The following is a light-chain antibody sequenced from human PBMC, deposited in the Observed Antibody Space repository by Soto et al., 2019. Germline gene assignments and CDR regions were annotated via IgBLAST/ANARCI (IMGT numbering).Light chain of an antibody. J-gene: IGLJ2*01. CDR3: GSYTNSITLV. Sequence: QSALTQPASVSGSPGQSITISCTGTSSDVGGYNYVSWYQHHPGKVPKLLIYDVNMRPPGISNRFSGSKSGNTASMTISGILAEDECYYYCGSYTNSITLVFGGGNKLTVL. CDR1: SSDVGGYNY. V-gene: IGLV2-14*03. CDR2: DVN.